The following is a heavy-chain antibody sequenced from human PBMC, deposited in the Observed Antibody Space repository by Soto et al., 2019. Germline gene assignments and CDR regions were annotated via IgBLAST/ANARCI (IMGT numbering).Heavy chain of an antibody. CDR3: VRDGTKTLRDWFDP. CDR2: IYATGTT. V-gene: IGHV4-4*07. CDR1: GASISGFY. J-gene: IGHJ5*02. D-gene: IGHD1-1*01. Sequence: SETLSLTCTVSGASISGFYWSWIRKSAGKGLEWIGRIYATGTTDYNPSLKSRVMMSVDTSKKQFSLKLRSVTAADTAVYYCVRDGTKTLRDWFDPWGQGSSVTVSS.